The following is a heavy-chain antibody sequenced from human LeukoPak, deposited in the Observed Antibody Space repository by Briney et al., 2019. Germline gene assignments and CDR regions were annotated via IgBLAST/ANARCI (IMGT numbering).Heavy chain of an antibody. V-gene: IGHV4-30-4*08. Sequence: PSQTLSLTCTVSGGSISSGDYYWSWIRQPPGKGLEWIGYIYYSGSTYYNPSLKSRVTISVDTSKNQFSLKLSSVTAADTAVCYCARGRFLEWSPLDYWGQGTLVTVSS. D-gene: IGHD3-3*01. J-gene: IGHJ4*02. CDR2: IYYSGST. CDR1: GGSISSGDYY. CDR3: ARGRFLEWSPLDY.